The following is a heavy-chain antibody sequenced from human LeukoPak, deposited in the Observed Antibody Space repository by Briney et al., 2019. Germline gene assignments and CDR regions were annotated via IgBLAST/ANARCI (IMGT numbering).Heavy chain of an antibody. CDR1: GFTVSSNY. CDR3: ARVVPAAWIVDY. V-gene: IGHV3-66*02. D-gene: IGHD2-2*01. Sequence: GGSLRLSCAASGFTVSSNYMSWVRQAPGKGLERVSVIYSGGSTYYADSVKGRFTISRDNSKNTLYLQMNSLRAEDTAVYYCARVVPAAWIVDYWGQGTLVTVSS. CDR2: IYSGGST. J-gene: IGHJ4*02.